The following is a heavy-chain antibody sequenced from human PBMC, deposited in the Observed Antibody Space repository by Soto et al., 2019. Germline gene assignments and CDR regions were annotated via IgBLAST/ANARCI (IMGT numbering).Heavy chain of an antibody. CDR3: AKIPPGGAFDI. V-gene: IGHV3-30*18. CDR1: RFTLIDFG. D-gene: IGHD1-26*01. CDR2: ISYDGSNK. J-gene: IGHJ3*02. Sequence: GGCMTLSCASVRFTLIDFGMNWVRQAPGKGLEWVAVISYDGSNKYYADSVKGRFTISRDNSKNTLYLQMNSLRAEDTAVYYCAKIPPGGAFDIWGQGT.